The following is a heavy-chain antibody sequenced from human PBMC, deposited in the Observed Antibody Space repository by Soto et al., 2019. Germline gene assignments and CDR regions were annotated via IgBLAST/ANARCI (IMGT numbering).Heavy chain of an antibody. Sequence: HPGGSLRLSCATSGFTFSSYGMHWVRQAPGKGLEWVAVISYDGSNKYYADSVKGRFTISRDNSKNTLYLQMNSLRAEDTAVYYCAKDLEDGPYFDYWGQGTRVTVSS. CDR2: ISYDGSNK. J-gene: IGHJ4*02. CDR3: AKDLEDGPYFDY. V-gene: IGHV3-30*18. CDR1: GFTFSSYG.